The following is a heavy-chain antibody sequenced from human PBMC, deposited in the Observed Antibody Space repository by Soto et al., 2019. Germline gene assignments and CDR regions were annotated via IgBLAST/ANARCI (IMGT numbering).Heavy chain of an antibody. CDR2: IYYSGST. CDR3: ASYSGYDWARVYFDY. CDR1: GGSVISGSYY. V-gene: IGHV4-61*01. D-gene: IGHD5-12*01. J-gene: IGHJ4*02. Sequence: PSETLSLTCTVSGGSVISGSYYWSWIRQPPGKGLEWIGYIYYSGSTNYNPSLKSRVTISVDTSKNQFSLKLSSVTAADTAVYYCASYSGYDWARVYFDYWGQGTLVTVSS.